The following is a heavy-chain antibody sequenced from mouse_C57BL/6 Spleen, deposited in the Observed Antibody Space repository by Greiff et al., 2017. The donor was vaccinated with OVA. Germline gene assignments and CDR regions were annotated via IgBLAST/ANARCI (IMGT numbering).Heavy chain of an antibody. V-gene: IGHV1-80*01. Sequence: VQPKQSGAELMKPGASEKISCTASGYAFSCYWMYLVKQRSGKGLEWIGPIYPGDGDTNYNGKFKGKATLNADKSSSTAYMQLSSLTSEDSVVYFCARGAYNDYAMDYWGQGTSVTVYS. CDR1: GYAFSCYW. CDR3: ARGAYNDYAMDY. J-gene: IGHJ4*01. D-gene: IGHD6-5*01. CDR2: IYPGDGDT.